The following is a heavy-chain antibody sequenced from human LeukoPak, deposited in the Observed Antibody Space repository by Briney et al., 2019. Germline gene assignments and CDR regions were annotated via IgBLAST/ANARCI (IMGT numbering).Heavy chain of an antibody. CDR1: GGSISNSY. D-gene: IGHD6-13*01. V-gene: IGHV4-59*01. J-gene: IGHJ4*02. Sequence: SETLSLTCTVSGGSISNSYWTWIRQAPGKGLEWIGYVYYTGNTNYNPSLRSRVTISLDTSKNQFSLRLSSVTAADTAVYYCARREAAGVFYFDYWGQGTLVTVSS. CDR3: ARREAAGVFYFDY. CDR2: VYYTGNT.